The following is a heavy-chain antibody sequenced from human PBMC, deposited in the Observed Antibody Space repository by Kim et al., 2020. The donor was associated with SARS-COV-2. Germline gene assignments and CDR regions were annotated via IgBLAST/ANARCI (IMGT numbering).Heavy chain of an antibody. J-gene: IGHJ6*02. Sequence: GGSLRLSCEASGIILNSYWMHWVRQTPGKGLEWVSRINSDGSSIAYADSVKGRFTISRDNIRNTLSLQMSSLRAEDTAVYYCAREKCTVPTVFSSYMDVWGQGTTVTVSS. CDR1: GIILNSYW. CDR2: INSDGSSI. CDR3: AREKCTVPTVFSSYMDV. D-gene: IGHD4-4*01. V-gene: IGHV3-74*03.